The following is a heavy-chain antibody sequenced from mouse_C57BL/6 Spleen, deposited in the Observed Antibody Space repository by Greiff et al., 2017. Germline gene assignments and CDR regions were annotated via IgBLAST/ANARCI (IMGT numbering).Heavy chain of an antibody. V-gene: IGHV1-80*01. Sequence: QVQLKQSGAELVKPGASVKISCKASGYAFSSYWMNWVKQRPGKGLEWIGQIYPGDGDTNYNGKFKGKATLTADKSSSTAYMQLSSLTSEDSAVYFCASPHYYGSSTGGFAYWGQGTLVTVSA. CDR2: IYPGDGDT. D-gene: IGHD1-1*01. CDR1: GYAFSSYW. J-gene: IGHJ3*01. CDR3: ASPHYYGSSTGGFAY.